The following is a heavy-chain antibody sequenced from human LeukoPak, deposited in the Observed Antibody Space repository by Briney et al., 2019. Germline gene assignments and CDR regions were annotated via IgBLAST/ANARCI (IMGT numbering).Heavy chain of an antibody. D-gene: IGHD1/OR15-1a*01. V-gene: IGHV3-53*01. CDR2: IYRDGST. CDR1: GFTFTNNF. CDR3: ARELREHGVFDI. J-gene: IGHJ3*02. Sequence: GGSLRLSCAASGFTFTNNFMSWVRQAPGKGLEWVSEIYRDGSTYYAASVKGRFSISRDNSKNTVYLQMNSLRGEDTAVYYCARELREHGVFDIWGQGTMVTVSS.